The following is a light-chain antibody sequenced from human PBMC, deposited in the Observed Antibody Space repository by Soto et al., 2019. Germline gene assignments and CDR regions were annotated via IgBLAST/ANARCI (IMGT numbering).Light chain of an antibody. CDR3: QSYDSSLCAYVV. CDR1: SSNIGAGYD. CDR2: GNS. V-gene: IGLV1-40*01. Sequence: QSVLTQPPSVSGAPGHRVTISCTGRSSNIGAGYDVHWYQQLPGTAPKLLIYGNSNRPSGVPDRFSGSKSGTSASLAITGLQAEDEADYYCQSYDSSLCAYVVFGGVTKLTVL. J-gene: IGLJ2*01.